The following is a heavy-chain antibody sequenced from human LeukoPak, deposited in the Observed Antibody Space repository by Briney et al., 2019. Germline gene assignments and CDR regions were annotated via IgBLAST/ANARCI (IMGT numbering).Heavy chain of an antibody. CDR3: ATKQWLAPPPDS. V-gene: IGHV3-74*01. CDR1: GFTFSKCW. D-gene: IGHD6-19*01. J-gene: IGHJ4*02. CDR2: INTDGTVT. Sequence: PGGSLRLSCAASGFTFSKCWMLWVRQAPGKGLESVSRINTDGTVTTYADSVKGRFTVSRDNADNTMFLQMNGVRDEDTAVYYCATKQWLAPPPDSWGQGTPVTVSS.